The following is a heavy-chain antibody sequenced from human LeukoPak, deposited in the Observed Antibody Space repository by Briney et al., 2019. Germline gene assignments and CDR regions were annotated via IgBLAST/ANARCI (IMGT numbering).Heavy chain of an antibody. CDR3: ARVLSGYSGYVFDY. V-gene: IGHV1-2*02. CDR2: INPNSGGT. D-gene: IGHD5-12*01. J-gene: IGHJ4*02. Sequence: ASVKVSCKASGYTFTGYYMHWVRQAPGQGVEWMGWINPNSGGTNYAQKFQGRVTMTRDTSISTAYMELSRLRSDDTAVYYCARVLSGYSGYVFDYWGQGTLVTVSS. CDR1: GYTFTGYY.